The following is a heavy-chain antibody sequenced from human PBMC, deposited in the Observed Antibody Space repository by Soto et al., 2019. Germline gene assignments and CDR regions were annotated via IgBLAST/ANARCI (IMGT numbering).Heavy chain of an antibody. D-gene: IGHD3-16*02. Sequence: QVQLQESGPGLVRPSETLSLTCSVSGGSISDYQWNWIRQSPGKGLEWIGYIYYSGRTNYNPSLKSRVTISLDTSTKQFSLRLRSVTAADTDVYYCARMRGLGEISPYFDYWGKGTLVTVSS. CDR3: ARMRGLGEISPYFDY. V-gene: IGHV4-59*01. J-gene: IGHJ4*02. CDR2: IYYSGRT. CDR1: GGSISDYQ.